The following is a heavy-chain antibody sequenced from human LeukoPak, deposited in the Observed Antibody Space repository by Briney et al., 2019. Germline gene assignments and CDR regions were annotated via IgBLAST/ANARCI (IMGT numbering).Heavy chain of an antibody. CDR3: AIVPAAIRDGSDI. CDR1: GYTFIGYY. V-gene: IGHV1-2*02. J-gene: IGHJ3*02. Sequence: GASVTVSCKASGYTFIGYYMYWVRQAPGQGLQWMGWINPNSGGTNYAQKFQGRVTMTRDTSIRTAYMELKRLRSDDTAVYYCAIVPAAIRDGSDIWGQGTMVTVSS. CDR2: INPNSGGT. D-gene: IGHD2-2*02.